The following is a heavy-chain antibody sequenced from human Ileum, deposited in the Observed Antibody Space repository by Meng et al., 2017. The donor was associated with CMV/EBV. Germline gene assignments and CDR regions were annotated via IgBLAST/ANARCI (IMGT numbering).Heavy chain of an antibody. CDR3: ARAWGELPDSTFDY. CDR1: GGTFSSYA. Sequence: QVQLVQSGAEVKKPGSSVKVSCNASGGTFSSYAISWVRQAPGQGLEWMGGIIPILGIANYAQKFQGRVTITADKSTSTAYMELSSLRSEDTAVYYCARAWGELPDSTFDYWGLGTLPGHRLL. J-gene: IGHJ5*01. V-gene: IGHV1-69*10. CDR2: IIPILGIA. D-gene: IGHD1-26*01.